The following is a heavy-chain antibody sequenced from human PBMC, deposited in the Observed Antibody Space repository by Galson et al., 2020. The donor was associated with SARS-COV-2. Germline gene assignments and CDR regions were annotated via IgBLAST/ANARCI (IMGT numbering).Heavy chain of an antibody. D-gene: IGHD3-10*01. CDR3: ARGTGGNYYYGMDV. J-gene: IGHJ6*02. CDR1: GFTFSSYA. V-gene: IGHV3-30*04. Sequence: GGSLRLSCAASGFTFSSYAMHWVRQAPGKGLEWVAVISYDGSNKYYADSVKGRFTISRDNSKNTLYLQMNSLRAEDTAVYYCARGTGGNYYYGMDVWGQGTTVTVSS. CDR2: ISYDGSNK.